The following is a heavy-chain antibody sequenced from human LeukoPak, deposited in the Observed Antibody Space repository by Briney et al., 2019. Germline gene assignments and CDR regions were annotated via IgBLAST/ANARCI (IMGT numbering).Heavy chain of an antibody. V-gene: IGHV3-23*01. Sequence: GRSLRLSCAASGFTFSSYGMSWVRQAPGKGLEWVSAISGSGGSTYYADSVKGRFTISRDNSKNTLYLQMNSLRAEDTAVYYCAKDVVPAAMDYYYYMDVWGKGTTVTISS. CDR3: AKDVVPAAMDYYYYMDV. CDR2: ISGSGGST. CDR1: GFTFSSYG. J-gene: IGHJ6*03. D-gene: IGHD2-2*01.